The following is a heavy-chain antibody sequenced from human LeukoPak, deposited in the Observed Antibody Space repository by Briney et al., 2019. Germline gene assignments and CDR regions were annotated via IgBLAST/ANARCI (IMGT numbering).Heavy chain of an antibody. J-gene: IGHJ3*02. CDR1: GGSISDYY. CDR3: AEDQTGAFDI. V-gene: IGHV4-4*07. Sequence: SETLSLTCTVSGGSISDYYWSWIRQPAGKGLEWIGRIYPSGSTNYNPSLKSRVAMSVDKSKNHFSLKLSSVTAADTAVYYCAEDQTGAFDIWGQGTTVTVSS. CDR2: IYPSGST.